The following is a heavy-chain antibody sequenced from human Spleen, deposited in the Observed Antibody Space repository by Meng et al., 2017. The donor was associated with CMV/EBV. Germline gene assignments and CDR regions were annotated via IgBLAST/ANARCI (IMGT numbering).Heavy chain of an antibody. J-gene: IGHJ5*02. CDR1: DYTFSNYG. V-gene: IGHV1-18*01. D-gene: IGHD3-16*01. CDR3: AKDYTPGYDCFDP. Sequence: KASDYTFSNYGISWVRQAPGQGLEWMGWIGAYNGDTNYAQKYQGRVTMTTDTSTSTAYMELRSLRSDDTAVYYCAKDYTPGYDCFDPWGQGTLVTVSS. CDR2: IGAYNGDT.